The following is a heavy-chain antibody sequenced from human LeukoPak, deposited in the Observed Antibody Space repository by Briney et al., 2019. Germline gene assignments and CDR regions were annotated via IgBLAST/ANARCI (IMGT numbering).Heavy chain of an antibody. V-gene: IGHV5-51*01. Sequence: GESLKISCKGSGYSLTSYWIGWVRQMPGKGLEWMGIIYPGDSDTRYSPSFQGQVTISADKSISTAYLQWSSLKASDTAMYYCARAYDFWSGENWFDPWGQGTLVTVSS. CDR1: GYSLTSYW. J-gene: IGHJ5*02. CDR3: ARAYDFWSGENWFDP. D-gene: IGHD3-3*01. CDR2: IYPGDSDT.